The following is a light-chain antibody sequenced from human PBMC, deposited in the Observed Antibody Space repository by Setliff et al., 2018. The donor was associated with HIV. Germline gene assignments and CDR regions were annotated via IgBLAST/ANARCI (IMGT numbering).Light chain of an antibody. CDR2: EVN. V-gene: IGLV2-23*02. Sequence: QSVLTQPASVSGSPGQSITISCTGTNSDVGSYNFVSWYQLHPGKAPKLMIYEVNNRPSGVSNRFSGSKSGNTASLTISGLQAEDEADYYCCSYAGDTAFYVFGIGTKV. CDR3: CSYAGDTAFYV. J-gene: IGLJ1*01. CDR1: NSDVGSYNF.